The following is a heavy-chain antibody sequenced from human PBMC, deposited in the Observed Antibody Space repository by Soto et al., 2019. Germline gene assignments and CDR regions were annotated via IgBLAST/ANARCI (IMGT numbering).Heavy chain of an antibody. CDR2: IIPIFGTA. CDR1: GGTFSSYA. J-gene: IGHJ4*02. D-gene: IGHD2-15*01. Sequence: QVQLVQSGAEVKKPGSSVKVSCKASGGTFSSYAISWVRQAPGQGLEWMGGIIPIFGTANYAQKFQGRVTITADESTSTAYMELSSLRSEDTAVYYCARVPLSGGSRLACLLLYYWGQGTLVTVSS. V-gene: IGHV1-69*01. CDR3: ARVPLSGGSRLACLLLYY.